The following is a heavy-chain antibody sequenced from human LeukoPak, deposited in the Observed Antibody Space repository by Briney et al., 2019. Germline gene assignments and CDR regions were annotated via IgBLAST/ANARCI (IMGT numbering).Heavy chain of an antibody. Sequence: QPGGSLRLSCAASGFTFSSYGMHWVRQAPGKGLEWVAFIRYDGSNKYYADSVKGRFTISRDNSKNTLYLQMNSLKTEDTAVYYCTTGLLEALVRAAWGQGTLVTVSS. CDR1: GFTFSSYG. CDR3: TTGLLEALVRAA. J-gene: IGHJ5*02. CDR2: IRYDGSNK. V-gene: IGHV3-30*02. D-gene: IGHD3-9*01.